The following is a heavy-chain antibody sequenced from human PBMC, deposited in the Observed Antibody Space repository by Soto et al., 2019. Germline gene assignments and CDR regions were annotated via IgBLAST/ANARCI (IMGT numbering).Heavy chain of an antibody. D-gene: IGHD1-26*01. CDR3: VRGKYSGSYFFDY. Sequence: EVQLVESGGGLVQPGGSLRLSCEASGFSFNNDWMHWVRQAPGKGLVWVSSLSSVGNTADYADSVKGRFTISRDNAKNTLYLQMNSLGAEDTAIYYCVRGKYSGSYFFDYWGQGTLLTVSS. CDR1: GFSFNNDW. CDR2: LSSVGNTA. J-gene: IGHJ4*02. V-gene: IGHV3-74*01.